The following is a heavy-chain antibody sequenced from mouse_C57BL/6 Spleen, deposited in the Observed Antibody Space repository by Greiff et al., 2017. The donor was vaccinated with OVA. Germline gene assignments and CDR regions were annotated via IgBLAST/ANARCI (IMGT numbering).Heavy chain of an antibody. Sequence: EVQLQQSGPELVKPGASVKISCKASGYTFTDYYMNWVKQSHGKSLEWIGDINPNNGGTSYNQKFKGKATLTVDKSSSTAYMELRSLTSEDSAVYYCARPYYYASSGWWYFDVWGTGTTVTVSS. CDR1: GYTFTDYY. CDR2: INPNNGGT. V-gene: IGHV1-26*01. CDR3: ARPYYYASSGWWYFDV. J-gene: IGHJ1*03. D-gene: IGHD1-1*01.